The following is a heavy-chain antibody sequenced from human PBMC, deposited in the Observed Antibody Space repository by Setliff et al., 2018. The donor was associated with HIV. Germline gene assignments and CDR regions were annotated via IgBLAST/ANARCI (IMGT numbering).Heavy chain of an antibody. Sequence: PSETLSLTCTVSGTSINSHYWTWIRQHPATGLEWIGYIHYNGITYYNPSLQSRVTISVDKSKSQFSLKLNSVTAADTAVYYCGGNGYYSIDYWGQGTLVTVSS. J-gene: IGHJ4*02. CDR1: GTSINSHY. CDR3: GGNGYYSIDY. V-gene: IGHV4-59*11. D-gene: IGHD3-22*01. CDR2: IHYNGIT.